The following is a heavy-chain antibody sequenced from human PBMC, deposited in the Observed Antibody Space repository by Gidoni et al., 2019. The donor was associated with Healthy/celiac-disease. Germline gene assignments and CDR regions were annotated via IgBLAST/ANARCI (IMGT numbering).Heavy chain of an antibody. J-gene: IGHJ4*02. V-gene: IGHV4-61*02. D-gene: IGHD3-10*01. CDR2: IYTSGST. CDR1: GGSISSGSYY. CDR3: ARGGPITMVRGAYTFWY. Sequence: QVQLQESGPGLVKPSQTLYLTSTVTGGSISSGSYYWSWIRQPAGKGLGWIGRIYTSGSTNYNPSLKSRVTISVDTSKNQFSLKLSSVTAADTAVYYCARGGPITMVRGAYTFWYWGQGPLVTVSS.